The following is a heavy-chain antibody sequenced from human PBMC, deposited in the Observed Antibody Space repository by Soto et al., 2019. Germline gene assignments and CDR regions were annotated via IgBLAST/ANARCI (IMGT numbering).Heavy chain of an antibody. CDR1: GVSISSGKW. CDR3: ARNLFDSRGYPPEV. D-gene: IGHD3-22*01. CDR2: IFHTGNT. J-gene: IGHJ4*02. V-gene: IGHV4-4*02. Sequence: PSETLSLTCTISGVSISSGKWWSWVRQPPGEALEWIGEIFHTGNTDYKPSLKSRVSILVDKSKNQFSLNLDSVTAAVTAVYYCARNLFDSRGYPPEVWGQGILVTVSS.